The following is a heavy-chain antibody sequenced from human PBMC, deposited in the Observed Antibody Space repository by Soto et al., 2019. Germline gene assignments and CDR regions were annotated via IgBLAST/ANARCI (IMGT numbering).Heavy chain of an antibody. CDR1: GFTFSSYA. CDR3: ARDGKSAAGLLPYYYYYYYGMDA. CDR2: ISYDGSNK. Sequence: LGGSLRLSCAASGFTFSSYAMHWVRQAPGKGLEWVAVISYDGSNKYYADSVKGRLTISRDNSKNTLYLQMNSLRAEDTAVYYCARDGKSAAGLLPYYYYYYYGMDAWGQGTTVTVSS. V-gene: IGHV3-30-3*01. J-gene: IGHJ6*02. D-gene: IGHD6-13*01.